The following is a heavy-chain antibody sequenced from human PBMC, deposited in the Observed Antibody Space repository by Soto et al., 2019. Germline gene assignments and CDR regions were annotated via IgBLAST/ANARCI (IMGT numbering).Heavy chain of an antibody. V-gene: IGHV3-33*01. Sequence: QVQLVESGGGVVQPGRSLRLSCAASGFTFSSYGMHWVRQAPGKGLEWVAVIWYDGSNKYYADSVKGRFTISRDNSKNTLYLQMSSLRAEDTAVYYCARDVAPVAATKFDYWGQGTLVTVSS. J-gene: IGHJ4*02. D-gene: IGHD2-15*01. CDR3: ARDVAPVAATKFDY. CDR2: IWYDGSNK. CDR1: GFTFSSYG.